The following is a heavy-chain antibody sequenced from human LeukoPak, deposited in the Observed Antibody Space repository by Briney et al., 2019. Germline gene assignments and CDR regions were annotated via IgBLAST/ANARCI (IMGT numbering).Heavy chain of an antibody. V-gene: IGHV1-69*13. Sequence: GASVKVSCKASGGTFSSYAISWVRQAPGQGLEWMGGTIPIFGTANYAQKFQGRVTITADESTSTAYMELSSLRSEDTAVYYCARCRSGYTLRTGAFDIWGQGTMVTVSS. CDR3: ARCRSGYTLRTGAFDI. J-gene: IGHJ3*02. CDR2: TIPIFGTA. CDR1: GGTFSSYA. D-gene: IGHD3-22*01.